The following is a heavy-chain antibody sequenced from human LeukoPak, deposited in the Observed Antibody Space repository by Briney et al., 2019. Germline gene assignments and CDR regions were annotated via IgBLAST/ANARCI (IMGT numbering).Heavy chain of an antibody. CDR3: ARAQGRYSGYDYGWFDP. CDR1: GYTFTGYY. Sequence: ASVKVSFKASGYTFTGYYMHWVRQAPGQGLEWMGWISAYNGNTNYAQKLQGRVTMTTDTSTSTAYMELRSLRSDDTAVYYCARAQGRYSGYDYGWFDPWGQGTLVTVSS. V-gene: IGHV1-18*04. J-gene: IGHJ5*02. D-gene: IGHD5-12*01. CDR2: ISAYNGNT.